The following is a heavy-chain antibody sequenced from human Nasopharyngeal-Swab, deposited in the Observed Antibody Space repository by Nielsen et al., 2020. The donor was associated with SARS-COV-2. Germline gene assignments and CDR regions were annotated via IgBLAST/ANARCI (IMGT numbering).Heavy chain of an antibody. J-gene: IGHJ3*02. D-gene: IGHD3-22*01. CDR3: ARDLTVYRYYDSSGYYYVAFDI. V-gene: IGHV1-8*01. CDR1: GYTFTSYD. CDR2: MNPNSGNT. Sequence: ASVKVSCKASGYTFTSYDINRVRQATGQGLEWMGWMNPNSGNTGYAQKFQGRVTMTRNTSISTAYMELSSLRSEDTAVYYCARDLTVYRYYDSSGYYYVAFDIWGQGTMVTVSS.